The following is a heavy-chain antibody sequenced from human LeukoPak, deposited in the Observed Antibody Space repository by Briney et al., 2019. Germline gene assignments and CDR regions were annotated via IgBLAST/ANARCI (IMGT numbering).Heavy chain of an antibody. Sequence: GESLKISCKVSGYSFINYWIGWVRQMPGKGLEWMGIIHAGDSGTRYSPSFQDQVTMSVDESITTAYLQWSSLRASDSAIYYCARGGTYRYGSSDYWGQGTLVTVSS. V-gene: IGHV5-51*01. CDR2: IHAGDSGT. CDR1: GYSFINYW. D-gene: IGHD5-18*01. J-gene: IGHJ4*02. CDR3: ARGGTYRYGSSDY.